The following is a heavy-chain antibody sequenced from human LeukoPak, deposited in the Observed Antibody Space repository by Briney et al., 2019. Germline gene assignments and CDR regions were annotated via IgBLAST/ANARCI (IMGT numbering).Heavy chain of an antibody. D-gene: IGHD4-17*01. CDR2: ISSSSSTI. CDR3: GGGGGVTTSGGFDI. Sequence: AGGSLRLSCAASGFTFSSYAMNWVRQAPGRGLEWVSYISSSSSTIYYADSVKGRFTISRDNAKNSLYLQMSSLRDEDTALYYWGGGGGVTTSGGFDIWGQGTMVTVSS. J-gene: IGHJ3*02. CDR1: GFTFSSYA. V-gene: IGHV3-48*02.